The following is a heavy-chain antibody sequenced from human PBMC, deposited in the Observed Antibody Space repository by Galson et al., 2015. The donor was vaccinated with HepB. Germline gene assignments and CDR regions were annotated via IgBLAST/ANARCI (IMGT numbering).Heavy chain of an antibody. CDR2: TYSGGST. V-gene: IGHV3-66*01. J-gene: IGHJ4*02. CDR3: ARVWELSFDH. CDR1: GFTVSSDH. Sequence: SLRLSCAASGFTVSSDHMSWVRQAPGRGLEWVSVTYSGGSTAYADSVKGRFTISRDNSKNTVFLQMNSLRAEDTAVYYCARVWELSFDHWGQGTLVTVAS. D-gene: IGHD1-26*01.